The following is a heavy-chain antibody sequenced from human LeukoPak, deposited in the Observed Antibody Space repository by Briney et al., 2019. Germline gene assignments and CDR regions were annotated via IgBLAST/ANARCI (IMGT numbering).Heavy chain of an antibody. Sequence: GGSLRLSCAASGFTLSSNAMHWVRQAPGKGLEWVAVISYDGSNKYYADSVKGRFTISRDSSKNTLYLQMNSLRAEDTAVYYCAREMATTETFGYWGQGALVTVSS. D-gene: IGHD5-24*01. CDR2: ISYDGSNK. V-gene: IGHV3-30-3*01. CDR1: GFTLSSNA. J-gene: IGHJ4*02. CDR3: AREMATTETFGY.